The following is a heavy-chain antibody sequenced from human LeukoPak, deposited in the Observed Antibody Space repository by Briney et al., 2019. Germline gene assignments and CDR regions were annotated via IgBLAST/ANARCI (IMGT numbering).Heavy chain of an antibody. Sequence: GGSLRLSCAASGFTVSSNYMSWARQAPGKGLEWVSVIYSGGSTYYADSVKGRFTISRDNSKNTLYLQMNSLRAEDTAVYYCASDLYCSGGSCYPGAFDIWGQGTMVTVSS. V-gene: IGHV3-66*02. CDR2: IYSGGST. CDR1: GFTVSSNY. D-gene: IGHD2-15*01. CDR3: ASDLYCSGGSCYPGAFDI. J-gene: IGHJ3*02.